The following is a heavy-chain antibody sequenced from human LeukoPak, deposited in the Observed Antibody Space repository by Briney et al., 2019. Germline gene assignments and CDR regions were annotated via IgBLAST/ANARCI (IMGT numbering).Heavy chain of an antibody. J-gene: IGHJ6*02. D-gene: IGHD6-19*01. Sequence: ASVKVSCKASGGTFSSYAISRVRQAPGQGLEWMGGIIPIFGTANYAQKFQGRVTITADESTSTAYMELSSLRSEDTAVYYCARDQGGLAVATYGMDVWGQGTTVTVSS. V-gene: IGHV1-69*13. CDR2: IIPIFGTA. CDR3: ARDQGGLAVATYGMDV. CDR1: GGTFSSYA.